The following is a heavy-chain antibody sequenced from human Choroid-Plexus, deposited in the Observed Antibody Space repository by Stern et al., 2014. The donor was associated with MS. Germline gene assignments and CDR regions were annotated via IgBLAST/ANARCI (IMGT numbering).Heavy chain of an antibody. Sequence: VQLVESGGGVVQPGRPLRLSCVASGFTFGSCAMHWARQAPGKGLERVAGVSYDGSNKYYADSVKGRFTISRDNSQNTLYMQMSSLRPEDTAVYYCAKDRQYLTYFFDHWGQGSLVTVSS. V-gene: IGHV3-30*18. J-gene: IGHJ5*02. D-gene: IGHD2/OR15-2a*01. CDR1: GFTFGSCA. CDR2: VSYDGSNK. CDR3: AKDRQYLTYFFDH.